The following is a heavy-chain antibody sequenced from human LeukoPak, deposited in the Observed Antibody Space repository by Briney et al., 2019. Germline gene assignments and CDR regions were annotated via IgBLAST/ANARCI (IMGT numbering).Heavy chain of an antibody. Sequence: ASVKVSCKASGGTFSSYAISWVRQAPGQGLEWMGRIIPILGIANYAQKFQGRVTITADKSTSTAYMELSSLRPEDTAVYYCARMDYYDSSGYSVPFDYWGQGTLVTVSS. CDR1: GGTFSSYA. CDR3: ARMDYYDSSGYSVPFDY. V-gene: IGHV1-69*04. CDR2: IIPILGIA. D-gene: IGHD3-22*01. J-gene: IGHJ4*02.